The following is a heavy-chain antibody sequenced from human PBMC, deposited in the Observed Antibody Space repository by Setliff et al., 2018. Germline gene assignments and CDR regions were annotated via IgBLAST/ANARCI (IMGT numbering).Heavy chain of an antibody. Sequence: SETLSLTCTVAGGSISRYPWSWIRQPPGKGLGWIGYIQTSGTTNYNPSLQSRVTISVDTSQNQFSLKLSSVPAADTAAYYCASHPRVTIFGVVAFDYWGQGILVTVSS. V-gene: IGHV4-4*08. CDR1: GGSISRYP. D-gene: IGHD3-3*01. J-gene: IGHJ4*02. CDR2: IQTSGTT. CDR3: ASHPRVTIFGVVAFDY.